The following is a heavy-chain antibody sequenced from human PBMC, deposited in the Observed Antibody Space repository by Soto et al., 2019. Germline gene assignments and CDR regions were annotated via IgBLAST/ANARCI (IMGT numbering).Heavy chain of an antibody. CDR3: ARHQGTTVGGYYGMDV. Sequence: SETLSLTCTVSGGSISSSSYYWGWIRQPPGKGLEWIGSIYYGGSAYYNPSLKSRVTISVDTSKNQFSLKLSSVTAADTAVYYCARHQGTTVGGYYGMDVWGQGTTVT. CDR1: GGSISSSSYY. J-gene: IGHJ6*02. V-gene: IGHV4-39*01. D-gene: IGHD4-4*01. CDR2: IYYGGSA.